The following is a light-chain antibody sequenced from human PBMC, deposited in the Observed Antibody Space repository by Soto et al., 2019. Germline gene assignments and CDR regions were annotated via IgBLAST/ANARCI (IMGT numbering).Light chain of an antibody. CDR1: SSDIGAYNY. CDR3: SSYTRSGTYV. CDR2: DVA. J-gene: IGLJ1*01. Sequence: QSVLTQPASVSASPGQSITISCSGTSSDIGAYNYVSWYQQDPDKAPKLIVFDVANRPSGVSDRFSASKSGDTASLTISGLQAEDEADYYCSSYTRSGTYVFGTGTKVTVL. V-gene: IGLV2-14*03.